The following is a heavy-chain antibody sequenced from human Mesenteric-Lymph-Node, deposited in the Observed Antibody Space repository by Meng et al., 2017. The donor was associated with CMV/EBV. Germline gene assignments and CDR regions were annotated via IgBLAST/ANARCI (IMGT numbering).Heavy chain of an antibody. CDR3: ARPESDFWSGYGY. CDR2: IYYSGST. V-gene: IGHV4-39*01. D-gene: IGHD3-3*01. J-gene: IGHJ4*02. CDR1: GGSISSSSCY. Sequence: VSGGSISSSSCYWGWIRQPPGKELEWIGSIYYSGSTFYNPSLKSRVTMSVDTSKNQFSLKLSSVTAADTAVYYCARPESDFWSGYGYWGQGTLVTSPQ.